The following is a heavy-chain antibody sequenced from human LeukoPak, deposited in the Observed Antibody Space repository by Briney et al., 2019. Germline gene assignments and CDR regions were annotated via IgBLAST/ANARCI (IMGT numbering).Heavy chain of an antibody. J-gene: IGHJ4*02. CDR3: AKDLRSSGWYYFDY. Sequence: GGSLRLSCAASGFTFSSYAMSWVRQAPGKGLEWVSAISGSGGSTYYADSVKGRFTISRDNSKITLYLQMNSLRAEDTAVYYCAKDLRSSGWYYFDYWGQGTLVTVSS. CDR1: GFTFSSYA. CDR2: ISGSGGST. D-gene: IGHD6-19*01. V-gene: IGHV3-23*01.